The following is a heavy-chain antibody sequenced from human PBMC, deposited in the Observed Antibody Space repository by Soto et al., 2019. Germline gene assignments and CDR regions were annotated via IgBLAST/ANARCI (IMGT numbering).Heavy chain of an antibody. V-gene: IGHV3-30-3*01. CDR3: ARGLEVDYGDYVDY. D-gene: IGHD4-17*01. J-gene: IGHJ4*02. Sequence: QVQLVESGGGVVQPGRSLRLSCAASGFTFSSYAMHWVHQAPGKGLEWVAVISYDGSNKYYADSVKGRFTISRDNSKNTLYLQMNSLRAEDTAVYYCARGLEVDYGDYVDYWGQGTLVTVSS. CDR2: ISYDGSNK. CDR1: GFTFSSYA.